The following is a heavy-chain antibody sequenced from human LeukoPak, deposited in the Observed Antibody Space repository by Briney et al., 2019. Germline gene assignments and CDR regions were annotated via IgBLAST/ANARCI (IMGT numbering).Heavy chain of an antibody. J-gene: IGHJ6*03. CDR3: ARGDCSSTICYSPMDV. V-gene: IGHV4-38-2*02. CDR1: GYSISSGYY. D-gene: IGHD2-2*01. Sequence: SETLSLTCTVSGYSISSGYYWVWIRQTPGKGLEWIGSIYRSGSTNYNPSLKSRVTISVDTSKNQFSLKVNSVTAADTALYYCARGDCSSTICYSPMDVWGKGTTVTVSS. CDR2: IYRSGST.